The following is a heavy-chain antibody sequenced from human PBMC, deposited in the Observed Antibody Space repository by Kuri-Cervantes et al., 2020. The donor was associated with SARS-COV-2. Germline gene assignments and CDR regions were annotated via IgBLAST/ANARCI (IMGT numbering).Heavy chain of an antibody. CDR3: ARPSIAARADALDI. CDR2: INHSGST. J-gene: IGHJ3*02. Sequence: LKISCAVYGGSFSGYYWSWIRQPPGKGLEWIGEINHSGSTNYNPSLKSRVTISVDTSKNQFSLKLSPVTAADTAVYYCARPSIAARADALDIWGQGTMVTVSS. D-gene: IGHD6-6*01. CDR1: GGSFSGYY. V-gene: IGHV4-34*01.